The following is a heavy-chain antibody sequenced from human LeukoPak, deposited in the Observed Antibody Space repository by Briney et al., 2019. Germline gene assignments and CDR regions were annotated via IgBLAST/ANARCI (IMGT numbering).Heavy chain of an antibody. J-gene: IGHJ6*03. CDR3: TTKYLYYMDV. D-gene: IGHD2-2*01. V-gene: IGHV3-73*01. CDR2: IRSKANSYAT. Sequence: PGGSLRLSCAASGFTFSGSAMHWVRQASGKGLEWVGRIRSKANSYATAYAASVKGRFTISRDDSKNTAYLQMNSLKTEDTAVYYCTTKYLYYMDVWGKGTTVTISS. CDR1: GFTFSGSA.